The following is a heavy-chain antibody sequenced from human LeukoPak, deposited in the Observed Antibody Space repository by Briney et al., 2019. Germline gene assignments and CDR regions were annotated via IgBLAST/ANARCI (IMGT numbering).Heavy chain of an antibody. CDR1: GYTFTSYY. V-gene: IGHV1-46*01. D-gene: IGHD3-10*01. CDR3: ARAETHYYYGSGSISGLYYYYYMDV. Sequence: ASVKVSCKASGYTFTSYYMHWVRQAPGQGLEWMGTINPSGGSTSYAQKFQGRVTMTRDTSTSTVYMELSSLRSEDTAVYYCARAETHYYYGSGSISGLYYYYYMDVWGKRTTVTVSS. J-gene: IGHJ6*03. CDR2: INPSGGST.